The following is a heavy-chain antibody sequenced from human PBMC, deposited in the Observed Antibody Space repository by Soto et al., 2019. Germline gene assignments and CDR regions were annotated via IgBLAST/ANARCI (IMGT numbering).Heavy chain of an antibody. J-gene: IGHJ5*02. D-gene: IGHD3-3*02. CDR1: GFTFSSYG. CDR2: IWYDGSNK. Sequence: GGSLRLSCAASGFTFSSYGMHWVRQAPGKGLEWVAVIWYDGSNKYYADSVKGRFTISRDNSKNTLYLQMNSLRAEDTAVYYCARDAELRGISFYNWFDPWGQGT. V-gene: IGHV3-33*01. CDR3: ARDAELRGISFYNWFDP.